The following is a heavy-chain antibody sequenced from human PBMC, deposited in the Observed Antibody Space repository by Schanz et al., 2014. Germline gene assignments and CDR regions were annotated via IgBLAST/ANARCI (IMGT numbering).Heavy chain of an antibody. CDR1: GGSIGSGGYT. V-gene: IGHV4-30-4*07. CDR3: ARAAGPVDY. J-gene: IGHJ4*02. Sequence: QVQLQESGPGLVKPSQTLSLTCAVSGGSIGSGGYTWSWIRQPPGKGLEWIGYIYYSGSTYYNPSLKSRVTISVDTSKTQFSLMLGSVTAADTAVYYCARAAGPVDYWGQGTLVTVSS. CDR2: IYYSGST. D-gene: IGHD6-13*01.